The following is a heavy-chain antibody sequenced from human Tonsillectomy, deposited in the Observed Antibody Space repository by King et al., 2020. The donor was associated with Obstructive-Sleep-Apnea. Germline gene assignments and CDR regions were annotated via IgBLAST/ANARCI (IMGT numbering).Heavy chain of an antibody. J-gene: IGHJ5*02. CDR3: ARAYYGSGSYLWFDP. D-gene: IGHD3-10*01. V-gene: IGHV1-8*01. Sequence: QLVQSGAEVKKPGASVKVSCKASGYTFTSYDVNWVRQATGQGLEWMGWMNAISGNTGFATKFQGRVTMTRTTSISTAYMELNNLRSEDTAVYYCARAYYGSGSYLWFDPWGQGTLVSVSS. CDR2: MNAISGNT. CDR1: GYTFTSYD.